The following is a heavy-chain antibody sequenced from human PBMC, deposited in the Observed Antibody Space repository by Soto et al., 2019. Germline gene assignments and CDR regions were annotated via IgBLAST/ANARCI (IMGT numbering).Heavy chain of an antibody. CDR2: IYYSGST. Sequence: SETLSLTCTVSGGSVSSGSYYWSWIRQPPGKGLEWIGYIYYSGSTNYNPSLKSRVTITVDTSKNQFSLKLSSVTAADTALYYCARESEDLTSNFDYWGQGTLVTVSS. V-gene: IGHV4-61*01. CDR3: ARESEDLTSNFDY. J-gene: IGHJ4*02. CDR1: GGSVSSGSYY.